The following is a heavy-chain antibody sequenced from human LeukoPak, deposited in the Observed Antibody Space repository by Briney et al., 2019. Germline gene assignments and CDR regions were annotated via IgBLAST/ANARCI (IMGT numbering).Heavy chain of an antibody. Sequence: GGSLRLSCSPSGFTFSNAWMSWVRQAPGKGLEWVANIKQDGSEKYYVDSVKGRFTISRDNAKNSLYLQMNSLRAEDTAVYYCATGTWFDPWGQGTLVTVSS. V-gene: IGHV3-7*01. CDR2: IKQDGSEK. CDR3: ATGTWFDP. J-gene: IGHJ5*02. D-gene: IGHD6-13*01. CDR1: GFTFSNAW.